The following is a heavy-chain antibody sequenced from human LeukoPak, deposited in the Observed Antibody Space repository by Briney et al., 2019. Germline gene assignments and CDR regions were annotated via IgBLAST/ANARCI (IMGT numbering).Heavy chain of an antibody. CDR1: GGTFSSYA. CDR3: ARFYGSGSYLIGYYYYGMDV. D-gene: IGHD3-10*01. CDR2: IIPIFGTA. Sequence: SVKVSCKASGGTFSSYAISWVRQAPGQGLEWMGGIIPIFGTANYAQKFQGRVTITADESTSTAYMELSSLGSEDTAVYYCARFYGSGSYLIGYYYYGMDVWGQGTTVTVSS. V-gene: IGHV1-69*13. J-gene: IGHJ6*02.